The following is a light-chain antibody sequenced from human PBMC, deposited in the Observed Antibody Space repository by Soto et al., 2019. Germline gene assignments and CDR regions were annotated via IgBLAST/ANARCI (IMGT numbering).Light chain of an antibody. CDR3: QQYGGSRT. CDR1: QSVYGN. CDR2: GAS. V-gene: IGKV3-20*01. Sequence: EIVLTQSPGTLSLSPGERATLSCRASQSVYGNLAWYQQKPGQSPRLLIYGASSRATGIPDRFSGSGSGTDFTLSISRLEPEDFAVYYCQQYGGSRTFGQGTKVDIK. J-gene: IGKJ1*01.